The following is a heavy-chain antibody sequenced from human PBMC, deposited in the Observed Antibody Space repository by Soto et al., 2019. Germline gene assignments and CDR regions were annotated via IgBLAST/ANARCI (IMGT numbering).Heavy chain of an antibody. Sequence: QVQLQESGPGLVEPSETLSLTCSVYGGSINNYYWSWIRQPPGKGLEWLGHIYYRGNTNYNPSFKSRVPLSVDTSKTHFSLQVNSGTAADTAVYFCARGMPRDGYNSGNSDFDILGQGATVSVSS. CDR3: ARGMPRDGYNSGNSDFDI. CDR2: IYYRGNT. J-gene: IGHJ3*02. CDR1: GGSINNYY. V-gene: IGHV4-59*01. D-gene: IGHD5-12*01.